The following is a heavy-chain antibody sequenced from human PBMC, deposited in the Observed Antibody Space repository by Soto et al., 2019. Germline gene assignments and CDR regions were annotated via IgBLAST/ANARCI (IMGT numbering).Heavy chain of an antibody. D-gene: IGHD6-13*01. CDR1: GFTFSSYA. CDR2: ISGSGGST. J-gene: IGHJ5*02. V-gene: IGHV3-23*01. Sequence: VQLLESGGGLVQPGGSLRLSCAASGFTFSSYAMSWVRQAPGKGLEWVSAISGSGGSTYYADSVKGRFTISRDNSKNTLYLQMNSLRAEDTAVYYCATPIPYSSSWYRWFDPWGQGTLVTVSS. CDR3: ATPIPYSSSWYRWFDP.